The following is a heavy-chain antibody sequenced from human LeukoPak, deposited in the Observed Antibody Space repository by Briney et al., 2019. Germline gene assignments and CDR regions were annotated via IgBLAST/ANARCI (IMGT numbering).Heavy chain of an antibody. Sequence: GGSLRLSCAASGYTFNTYDIHWVRQTTGQDLEWISSIDSSGGYTYYAGSVKGRFTISRENDKNSLYLHMNSLRVGDTAVYSCVRGGEIGLDYWGHGTLVTVSS. CDR3: VRGGEIGLDY. CDR1: GYTFNTYD. V-gene: IGHV3-13*01. CDR2: IDSSGGYT. D-gene: IGHD3-16*01. J-gene: IGHJ4*01.